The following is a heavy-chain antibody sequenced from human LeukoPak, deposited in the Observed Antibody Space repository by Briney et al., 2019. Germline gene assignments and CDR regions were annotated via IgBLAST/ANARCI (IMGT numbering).Heavy chain of an antibody. CDR3: ARDYGSYYYGSGSYYV. V-gene: IGHV1-18*04. J-gene: IGHJ6*04. D-gene: IGHD3-10*01. Sequence: ASVKVSCKASGYTFTSYGISWVRQAPGQGLEWMGWISAYNGNTNYAQKLQGRVTMTTDTSTSTAYMELRSLGSEDTAVYYCARDYGSYYYGSGSYYVWGKGTTVTVSS. CDR2: ISAYNGNT. CDR1: GYTFTSYG.